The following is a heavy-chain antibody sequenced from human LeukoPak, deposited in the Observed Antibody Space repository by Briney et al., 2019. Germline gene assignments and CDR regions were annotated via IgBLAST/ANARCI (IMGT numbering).Heavy chain of an antibody. J-gene: IGHJ3*02. V-gene: IGHV1-18*01. CDR3: ASLPSRHDAFDI. Sequence: GASVKVSCKASGYTFTSYGISWVRQAPGQGLEWMGWISAYNGNTNYSQKLQGRVTMTTDTSTSTAYMELRSLRSDDTAVYYCASLPSRHDAFDIWGQGTMVTVSS. CDR2: ISAYNGNT. CDR1: GYTFTSYG.